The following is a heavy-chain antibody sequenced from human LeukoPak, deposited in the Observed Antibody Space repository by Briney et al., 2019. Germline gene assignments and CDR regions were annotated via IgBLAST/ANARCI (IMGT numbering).Heavy chain of an antibody. J-gene: IGHJ4*02. CDR1: GYSISSGYY. Sequence: PSETLSLTCAVSGYSISSGYYWAWIRQTPGKGLEWIGSIYHTSSTYCNPSLRSRVTISVDTSKNQFSLKLSSVTAADTAVYYCARGGIAAAGTFDYWGQGTLVTVSS. D-gene: IGHD6-13*01. CDR2: IYHTSST. V-gene: IGHV4-38-2*01. CDR3: ARGGIAAAGTFDY.